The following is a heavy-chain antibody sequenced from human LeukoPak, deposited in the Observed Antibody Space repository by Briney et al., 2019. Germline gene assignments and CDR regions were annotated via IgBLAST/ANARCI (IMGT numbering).Heavy chain of an antibody. CDR3: ARARATYGSGSYYFDY. CDR1: GFTFSDYY. D-gene: IGHD3-10*01. J-gene: IGHJ4*02. Sequence: GGSLRLSCAASGFTFSDYYMSWIRQAPGKGLEWVSYISSSGSTIYYADSVKGRFTISRDNAKNSLYLQMNSLRAEDTAVYYCARARATYGSGSYYFDYWGQGSLVTVSS. CDR2: ISSSGSTI. V-gene: IGHV3-11*01.